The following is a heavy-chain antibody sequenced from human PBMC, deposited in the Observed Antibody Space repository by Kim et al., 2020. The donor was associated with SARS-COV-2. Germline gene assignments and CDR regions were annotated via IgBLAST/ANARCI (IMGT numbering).Heavy chain of an antibody. CDR2: ISYDGSNK. CDR1: GFTFSSYA. Sequence: GGSLRLSCAASGFTFSSYAMHWVRQAPGKGLEWVAVISYDGSNKYYADSVKGRFTISRDNSKNTLYLQMNSLRAEDTAVYYCAREWRDIVVVTAISNDAFDIWGQGTMVTVSS. J-gene: IGHJ3*02. V-gene: IGHV3-30*04. D-gene: IGHD2-21*02. CDR3: AREWRDIVVVTAISNDAFDI.